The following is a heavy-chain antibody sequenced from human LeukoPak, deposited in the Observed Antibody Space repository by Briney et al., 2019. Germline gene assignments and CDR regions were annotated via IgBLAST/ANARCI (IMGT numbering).Heavy chain of an antibody. CDR3: ARDPYLGLGRTFHPHPPGFC. V-gene: IGHV3-66*01. Sequence: GGSLRLSCAASGFNVSSNYISWIRQAPGRGLEWVSVIYKGGNTYYLDSVKDRFIISRDSSKNTVYLQMNSLRAEDTAVYYCARDPYLGLGRTFHPHPPGFCWGQGTLVIVSA. CDR1: GFNVSSNY. D-gene: IGHD1-26*01. J-gene: IGHJ4*02. CDR2: IYKGGNT.